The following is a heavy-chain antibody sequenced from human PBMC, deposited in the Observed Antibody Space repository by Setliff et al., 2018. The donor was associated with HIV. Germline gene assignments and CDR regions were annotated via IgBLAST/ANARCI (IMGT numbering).Heavy chain of an antibody. CDR3: ARGVRDNSGWSSYYFGY. J-gene: IGHJ4*02. D-gene: IGHD6-19*01. CDR2: VSSRGDT. CDR1: DSGTYY. Sequence: PSETLSLTCTVSDSGTYYWSWIRQPAGKGLEWIGRVSSRGDTNYNPSLKSRVTMSVDTSKKQFSLRLTSVTAADTAVYYCARGVRDNSGWSSYYFGYWGQGTLVTVSS. V-gene: IGHV4-4*07.